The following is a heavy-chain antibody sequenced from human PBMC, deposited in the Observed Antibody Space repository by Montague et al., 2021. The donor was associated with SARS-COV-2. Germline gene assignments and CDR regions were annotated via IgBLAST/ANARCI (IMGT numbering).Heavy chain of an antibody. CDR3: ANLPSSITIFGVVQEYYFDD. Sequence: SETLSLTCTVSGASISSRSYYWGWIRQPPGKGLEWIGFKYYSGSTYYNPTLKSRVTISVDTSKNQFSLKLSSVTAADTAVYYCANLPSSITIFGVVQEYYFDDWGQGTLVTVSS. V-gene: IGHV4-39*01. D-gene: IGHD3-3*01. CDR1: GASISSRSYY. CDR2: KYYSGST. J-gene: IGHJ4*02.